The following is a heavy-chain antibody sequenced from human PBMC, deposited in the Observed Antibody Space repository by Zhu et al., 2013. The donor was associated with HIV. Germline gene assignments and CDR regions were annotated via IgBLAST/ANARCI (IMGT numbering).Heavy chain of an antibody. CDR2: MNPKSDNA. CDR1: GYTFSSYD. CDR3: ARDSYYDSSPNGWFDP. V-gene: IGHV1-8*01. D-gene: IGHD3-22*01. Sequence: QVQLVQSGAEVKNPGPSVKVSCKASGYTFSSYDINWVRQATGQGLEWMGWMNPKSDNAGYAQKFQGRVTMTRNISISTAYMELNSLTSEDTAVYYCARDSYYDSSPNGWFDPWGQGTLVTVSS. J-gene: IGHJ5*02.